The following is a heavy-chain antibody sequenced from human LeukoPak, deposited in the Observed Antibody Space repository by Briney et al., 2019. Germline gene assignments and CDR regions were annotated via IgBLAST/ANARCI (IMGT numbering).Heavy chain of an antibody. D-gene: IGHD3-22*01. CDR3: ARWGGYSYMDV. J-gene: IGHJ6*03. CDR1: GGSISSYY. Sequence: PSETLSLTCTVSGGSISSYYWSWIRQPAGRGLEWIGRIYTSGSTNYSPCLKSRITMSVDTSKNQFSLKLSSVTAADTAVYYCARWGGYSYMDVWGKGTTVTVSS. V-gene: IGHV4-4*07. CDR2: IYTSGST.